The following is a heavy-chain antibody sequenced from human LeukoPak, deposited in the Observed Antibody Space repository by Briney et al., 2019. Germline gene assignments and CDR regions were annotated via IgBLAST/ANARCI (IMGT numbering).Heavy chain of an antibody. CDR1: GGSISSYY. V-gene: IGHV4-59*01. Sequence: SETLSLTCTVSGGSISSYYWSWSRQPPGKGLEWIGYIYYSGSTNYNPSLKSRVTISVDTSKNQFSLKLSSVTAADTAVYYCARDRRGLPPHYGMDVWGQGTTVTVSS. CDR3: ARDRRGLPPHYGMDV. CDR2: IYYSGST. J-gene: IGHJ6*02. D-gene: IGHD5-18*01.